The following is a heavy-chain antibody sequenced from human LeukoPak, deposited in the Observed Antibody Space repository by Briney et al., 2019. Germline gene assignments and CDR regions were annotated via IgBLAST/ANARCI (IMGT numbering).Heavy chain of an antibody. J-gene: IGHJ6*02. D-gene: IGHD5-24*01. CDR3: AKGGAATMIGGYNSYDNLLHL. CDR2: ISGSGGHT. CDR1: GITFISPP. V-gene: IGHV3-23*01. Sequence: GGSLRLSCAASGITFISPPMTWVRQAPGKGLEWVSLISGSGGHTYYGDSVKGRFTISRDNSTNRLYLQMDSLRPEDTAVYYCAKGGAATMIGGYNSYDNLLHLWGRGTTVTVSS.